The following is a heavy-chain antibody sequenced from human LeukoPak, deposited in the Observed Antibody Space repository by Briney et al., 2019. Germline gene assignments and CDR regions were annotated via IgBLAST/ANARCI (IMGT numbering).Heavy chain of an antibody. D-gene: IGHD4-17*01. CDR3: ARGWTTVTTGYFDY. CDR2: INHSGST. CDR1: GGSFSGYY. J-gene: IGHJ4*02. Sequence: SETLSLTCAVYGGSFSGYYWSWIRRPPGKGLEWIGEINHSGSTNYNPSLKSRVTISVDTSKNQFSLKLSSVTAADTAVYYCARGWTTVTTGYFDYWGQGTLVTVSS. V-gene: IGHV4-34*01.